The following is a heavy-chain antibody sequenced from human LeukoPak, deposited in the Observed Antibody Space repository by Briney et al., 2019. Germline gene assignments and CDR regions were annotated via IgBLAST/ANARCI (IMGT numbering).Heavy chain of an antibody. CDR3: ARLYGDSDS. Sequence: PGGSLRLSCAASGFTFSDYEMSWVRQAPGKGLEWVSDIGPSGSTIFYADSVKGRFTISRDNSKNSLFLQMSSLRAEDTAVYYCARLYGDSDSWGQGTLVTVSS. CDR1: GFTFSDYE. CDR2: IGPSGSTI. J-gene: IGHJ4*02. D-gene: IGHD4-17*01. V-gene: IGHV3-48*03.